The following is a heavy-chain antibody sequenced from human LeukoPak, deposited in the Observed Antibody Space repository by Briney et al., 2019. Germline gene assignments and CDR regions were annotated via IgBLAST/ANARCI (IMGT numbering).Heavy chain of an antibody. D-gene: IGHD3-22*01. CDR2: FDPEDGET. CDR1: GYTLTELS. J-gene: IGHJ6*02. CDR3: ATLTMIAPGYYYGMDV. V-gene: IGHV1-24*01. Sequence: VASVKVSCKVSGYTLTELSMHWVRQAPGKGLEWMGGFDPEDGETIYAQKFQGRVTMTEDTSTDTAYMELSSPRSEDTAVYYCATLTMIAPGYYYGMDVWGQGTTVTVSS.